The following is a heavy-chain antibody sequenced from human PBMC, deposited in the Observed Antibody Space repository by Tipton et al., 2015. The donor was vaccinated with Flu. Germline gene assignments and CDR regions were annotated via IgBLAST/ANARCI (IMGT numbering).Heavy chain of an antibody. CDR1: GFTFSNAW. V-gene: IGHV3-15*01. Sequence: QLVQSGGGLVKPGGSLRLSCAASGFTFSNAWMSWVRLAPGKGLEWIGRIKSKTDGGTTDYAEPVKGRFTISRDDSEYTLYLQMNSLKTEDTAVYYCTSNTRGSVCDIWVQGTMVTISS. CDR3: TSNTRGSVCDI. D-gene: IGHD2-8*01. CDR2: IKSKTDGGTT. J-gene: IGHJ3*02.